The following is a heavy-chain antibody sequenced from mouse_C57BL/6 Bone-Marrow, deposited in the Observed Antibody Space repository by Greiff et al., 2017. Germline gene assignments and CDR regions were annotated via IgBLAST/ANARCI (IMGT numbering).Heavy chain of an antibody. D-gene: IGHD2-10*01. Sequence: VQLQQPGAELVKPGASVKMSCKASGYTFTSYWITWMKQRPGQGLEWIGDIYPGSGSTNYNEKFKSKATLTVDTSSSTAYMQLSSLTSEDSAVXYCARSAAYYCNYDYWGQGTTLTVSS. J-gene: IGHJ2*01. CDR3: ARSAAYYCNYDY. V-gene: IGHV1-55*01. CDR2: IYPGSGST. CDR1: GYTFTSYW.